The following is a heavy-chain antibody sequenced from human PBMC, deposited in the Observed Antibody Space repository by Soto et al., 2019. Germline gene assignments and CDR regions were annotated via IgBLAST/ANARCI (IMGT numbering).Heavy chain of an antibody. CDR2: IYYSGST. CDR1: GGSISSSSYY. J-gene: IGHJ4*02. D-gene: IGHD5-18*01. Sequence: QLQLQESGPGLVKPSETLSLTCTVSGGSISSSSYYWGWIRQPPGKGLEWIGSIYYSGSTYYNPSLKSRVTISVDTSKNQFSLKLSSVTAADTAVYYCASIIGGGYSYGYMDYWGQGTLVTVSS. V-gene: IGHV4-39*01. CDR3: ASIIGGGYSYGYMDY.